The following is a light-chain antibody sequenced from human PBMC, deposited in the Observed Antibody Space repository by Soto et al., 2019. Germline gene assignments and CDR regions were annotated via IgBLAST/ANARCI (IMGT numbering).Light chain of an antibody. CDR1: QSVSSSY. Sequence: EIVLTQSPGTLSLSPGERATLSCRASQSVSSSYLAWYQQKPGQAPRLLIYGASSRATGIPDRFSGRGSGTDFTLTISRLEPEDFAVYYCQHYGSSLLFTFGPGTTVDIK. J-gene: IGKJ3*01. CDR2: GAS. V-gene: IGKV3-20*01. CDR3: QHYGSSLLFT.